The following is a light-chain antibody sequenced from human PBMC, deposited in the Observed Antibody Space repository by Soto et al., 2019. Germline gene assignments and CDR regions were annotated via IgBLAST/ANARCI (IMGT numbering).Light chain of an antibody. J-gene: IGLJ2*01. CDR2: RNN. V-gene: IGLV1-47*01. CDR1: ISNIGSNF. CDR3: AAWDDSLSGVV. Sequence: QSVLTQPPSASGTPGQRVTISCSGSISNIGSNFIYWYQQLPGTAPKLLIYRNNERPSGVPDRFSGSKSGTSASLAISGLRSEDEADYHCAAWDDSLSGVVFGGGTKPPS.